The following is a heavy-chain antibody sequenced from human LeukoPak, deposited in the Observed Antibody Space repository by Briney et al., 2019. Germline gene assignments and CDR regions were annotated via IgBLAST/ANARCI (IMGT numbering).Heavy chain of an antibody. CDR3: AREKYCGGDCFGIRWYYFDY. D-gene: IGHD2-21*01. Sequence: PSETLSLTCAVYGGSFSGYYWSWIRQPPGKGLEWIGEIKHSGSTNYNPSLKSRVTISVDTSKNQFSLKLSSVTAADTAVYYCAREKYCGGDCFGIRWYYFDYWGQGTLVTVSS. V-gene: IGHV4-34*01. CDR1: GGSFSGYY. J-gene: IGHJ4*02. CDR2: IKHSGST.